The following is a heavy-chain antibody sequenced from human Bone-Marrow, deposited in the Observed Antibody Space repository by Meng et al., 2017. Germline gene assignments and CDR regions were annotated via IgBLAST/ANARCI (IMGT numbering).Heavy chain of an antibody. Sequence: GESLKISCAASGFSFNTYPMNWVRQAPGKGLEWVSSISGSGASTYYADSVKGRFTISRDNSKNTLYLQMNSLRGEDTAVYYCAKGEARSRTGGVFYFDYWGQGTPVTVSS. CDR3: AKGEARSRTGGVFYFDY. J-gene: IGHJ4*02. CDR1: GFSFNTYP. V-gene: IGHV3-23*01. D-gene: IGHD2-8*02. CDR2: ISGSGAST.